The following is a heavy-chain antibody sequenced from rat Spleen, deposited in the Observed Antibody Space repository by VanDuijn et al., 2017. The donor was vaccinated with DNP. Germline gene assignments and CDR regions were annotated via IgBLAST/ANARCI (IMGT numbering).Heavy chain of an antibody. Sequence: EVQLVESGGGLVQPGRSLKLSCAASGFTFSAYYLAWVRQAPAKGLEWVAYIGSEGENTYYRDSVKGRFTISRDNAKSTLYLQMNSLRSEDTATYYCARHGYTTDYYYFEYWGQGVMVTVSS. D-gene: IGHD1-6*01. J-gene: IGHJ2*01. CDR3: ARHGYTTDYYYFEY. CDR1: GFTFSAYY. CDR2: IGSEGENT. V-gene: IGHV5-22*01.